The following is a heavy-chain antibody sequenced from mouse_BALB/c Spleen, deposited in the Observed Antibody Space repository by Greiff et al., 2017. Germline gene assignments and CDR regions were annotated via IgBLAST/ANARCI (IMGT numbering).Heavy chain of an antibody. J-gene: IGHJ3*01. CDR1: GFSLTGYG. CDR2: IWGDGST. Sequence: VKLVESGPGLVAPSQSLSITCTVSGFSLTGYGVNWVRQPPGKGLEWLGMIWGDGSTDYNSALKSRLSISKDNSKSHVFLKMNSLQTDDTARYYCARDYDYDSAWFAYWGQGTLVTVSA. CDR3: ARDYDYDSAWFAY. D-gene: IGHD2-4*01. V-gene: IGHV2-6-7*01.